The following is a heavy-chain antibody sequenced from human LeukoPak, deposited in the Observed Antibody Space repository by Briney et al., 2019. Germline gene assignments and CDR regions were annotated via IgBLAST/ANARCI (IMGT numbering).Heavy chain of an antibody. J-gene: IGHJ6*03. Sequence: GGSLRLSCAASGFTFSNYAMSWVRQAPGKGLECVSGISNSGSRTYYADSVKGRFTISRDNSKNTLYLQVNSLRAEDTAVYFCAKGGLGNYYMDVWGKGTTVTVSS. CDR3: AKGGLGNYYMDV. CDR2: ISNSGSRT. CDR1: GFTFSNYA. V-gene: IGHV3-23*01. D-gene: IGHD7-27*01.